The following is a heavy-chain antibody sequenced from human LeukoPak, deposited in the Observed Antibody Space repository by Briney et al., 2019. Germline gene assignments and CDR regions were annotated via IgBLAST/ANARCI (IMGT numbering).Heavy chain of an antibody. Sequence: GGSLRLSCAASGFTFDDYAMHWVRQAPGKGLEWVSGISWNSGSIGYADSVKGRFTISRDNAKNSLYLQMNSLRAEDTALYYCAKDQLHYYDSSGAFDIWGQGTMVTVSS. D-gene: IGHD3-22*01. V-gene: IGHV3-9*01. CDR3: AKDQLHYYDSSGAFDI. CDR2: ISWNSGSI. CDR1: GFTFDDYA. J-gene: IGHJ3*02.